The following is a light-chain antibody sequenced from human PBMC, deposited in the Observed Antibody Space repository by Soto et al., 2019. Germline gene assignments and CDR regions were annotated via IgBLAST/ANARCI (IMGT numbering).Light chain of an antibody. V-gene: IGKV3-20*01. CDR1: QSVTSNY. Sequence: ETVLTQSPGTLSLSPGERATLSCRASQSVTSNYLAWYQQKPGQAPRLLIFGTSGRTTGIPDRFSGSGSGTDFTLIISRLEPEDVAVYYCQLYGPSLTWPFGQGTKVDIK. CDR3: QLYGPSLTWP. CDR2: GTS. J-gene: IGKJ1*01.